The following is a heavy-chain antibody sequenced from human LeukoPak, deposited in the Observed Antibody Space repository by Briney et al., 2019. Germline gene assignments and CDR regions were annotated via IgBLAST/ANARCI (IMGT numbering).Heavy chain of an antibody. J-gene: IGHJ4*02. CDR2: ISSSSSYI. CDR1: GFTFSSYS. V-gene: IGHV3-21*01. D-gene: IGHD2-15*01. Sequence: PGGSLRLSCAASGFTFSSYSMNWVRQAPGKGLEWVSSISSSSSYIYYADSVKGRFTISRDNAKNSLYLQMNSLRAEDTAVCYCARSLRSVVAVTDFDYWGQGTLVTVSS. CDR3: ARSLRSVVAVTDFDY.